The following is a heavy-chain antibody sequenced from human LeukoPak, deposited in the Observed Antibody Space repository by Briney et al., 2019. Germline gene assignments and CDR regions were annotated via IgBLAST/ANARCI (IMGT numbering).Heavy chain of an antibody. J-gene: IGHJ6*04. V-gene: IGHV4-34*01. Sequence: SETLSLTCAVYGGSFTDYNWSWIRQPPGKGLEWIGEINHSGSTTYNPSLKSRVTISGDASKNQFTLNLSSVTAADTAVFYCAPLQDYWLDVWGNGTTVTVSS. D-gene: IGHD2-8*02. CDR2: INHSGST. CDR1: GGSFTDYN. CDR3: APLQDYWLDV.